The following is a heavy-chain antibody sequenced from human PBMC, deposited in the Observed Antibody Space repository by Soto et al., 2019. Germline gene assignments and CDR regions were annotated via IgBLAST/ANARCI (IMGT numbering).Heavy chain of an antibody. CDR2: IYYSGST. Sequence: QVQLQESGPGLVKPSQTLSLTCTVSGGSISSGGYYWSWIRQHPGKGLEWIGYIYYSGSTYYNPSLKSRVTISVDTSKNQFSLKLSSATAADTAVYYCARGVTMVRGVNNWFDPWGQGTLVTVSS. J-gene: IGHJ5*02. D-gene: IGHD3-10*01. CDR1: GGSISSGGYY. V-gene: IGHV4-31*03. CDR3: ARGVTMVRGVNNWFDP.